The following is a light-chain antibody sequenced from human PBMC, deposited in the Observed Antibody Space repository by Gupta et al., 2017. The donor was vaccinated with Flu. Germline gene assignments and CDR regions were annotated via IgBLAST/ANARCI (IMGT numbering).Light chain of an antibody. J-gene: IGKJ2*01. V-gene: IGKV1-39*01. CDR3: QQGYSTPYT. CDR2: AAS. Sequence: GDRVTITCRASQSISSYLNWYQQKPGKAPKLLIYAASSLQSGVPSRFSGSGSGTDFTLTISSLQPEDFATDYCQQGYSTPYTFGQGTKLEIK. CDR1: QSISSY.